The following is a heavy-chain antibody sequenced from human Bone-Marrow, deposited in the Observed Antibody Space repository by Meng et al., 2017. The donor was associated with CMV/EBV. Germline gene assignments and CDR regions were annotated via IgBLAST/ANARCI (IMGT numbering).Heavy chain of an antibody. D-gene: IGHD3-10*01. CDR3: ALEFGDLSLDV. V-gene: IGHV3-66*02. CDR2: IYSGGTT. Sequence: GESLKISCAVSGFTVSSNYMNWVRQAPGKGLECVSVIYSGGTTYYADAVKGRFTISRDSYKNTLYLQMNSLRAEDTAVYYCALEFGDLSLDVWGQGSTVTVSS. CDR1: GFTVSSNY. J-gene: IGHJ6*02.